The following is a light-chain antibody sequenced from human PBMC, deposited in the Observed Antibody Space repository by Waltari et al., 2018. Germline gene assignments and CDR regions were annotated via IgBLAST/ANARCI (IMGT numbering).Light chain of an antibody. V-gene: IGLV3-19*01. CDR1: SLRNYY. J-gene: IGLJ2*01. CDR2: AKD. CDR3: HSRDISGNHVV. Sequence: SYELTQDPDVSVALGQTVRITCQGDSLRNYYANWHQQKPGQAPVLVIYAKDHRPSGIPYRFSGFSSGNTASLIITGAQAEDEADYYCHSRDISGNHVVFGGGTKLTVL.